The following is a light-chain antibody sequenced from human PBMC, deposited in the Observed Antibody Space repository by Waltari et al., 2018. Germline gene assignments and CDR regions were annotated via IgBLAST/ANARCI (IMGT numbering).Light chain of an antibody. J-gene: IGLJ3*02. CDR3: QTGGHGTWV. CDR2: VNSDGSH. V-gene: IGLV4-69*01. Sequence: QLVVTQSPSASAPLGASVKLTCTLSSGHSSNIVAWLQQRPEKGPRYLMKVNSDGSHIKGDGIPDGFSGSSSGAERYLTISSLQPDDETDYYCQTGGHGTWVFGGGTTLTVL. CDR1: SGHSSNI.